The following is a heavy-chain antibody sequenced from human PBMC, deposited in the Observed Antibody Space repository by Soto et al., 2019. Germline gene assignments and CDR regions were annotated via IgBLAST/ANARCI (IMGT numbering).Heavy chain of an antibody. D-gene: IGHD3-10*01. J-gene: IGHJ6*02. CDR3: ASLMSSGYCYGMDV. CDR1: GGTFSSYT. Sequence: QVQLVQSGAEVKKPGSSVKVSCKASGGTFSSYTISWVRQAPGQGLEWMGRIIPILGIANYAQKFQGRVTITADKPTSTAYMELSSLRSEDTAVYYCASLMSSGYCYGMDVWGQGTTVTVSS. CDR2: IIPILGIA. V-gene: IGHV1-69*02.